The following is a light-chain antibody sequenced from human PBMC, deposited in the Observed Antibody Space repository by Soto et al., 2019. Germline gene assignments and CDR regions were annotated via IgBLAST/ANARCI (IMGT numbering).Light chain of an antibody. CDR3: QQYCKWPLT. Sequence: ELVMTQSPVTLSVSPGEGATLSCRASQSVTSNYLAWYQQKPGQAPRLLIYGVSSRATGIPDRFSGSGSGTDFTLTISRLEPEDFRVYYCQQYCKWPLTFGGGTKVEIK. V-gene: IGKV3-20*01. CDR2: GVS. J-gene: IGKJ4*01. CDR1: QSVTSNY.